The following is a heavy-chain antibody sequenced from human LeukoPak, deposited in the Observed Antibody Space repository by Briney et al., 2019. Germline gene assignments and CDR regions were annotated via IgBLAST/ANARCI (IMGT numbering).Heavy chain of an antibody. J-gene: IGHJ6*03. CDR2: IRSKANSYAT. D-gene: IGHD5-24*01. V-gene: IGHV3-73*01. Sequence: GGSLRLSCAASGFTFSGSAMHWVRQASGKGLEWVGRIRSKANSYATAYAASVKGRFTISRDDSKNTAYLQMNSLKTEDTAVYYCSSSDGPDYYYYYYMDLWGKGTTVTVSS. CDR1: GFTFSGSA. CDR3: SSSDGPDYYYYYYMDL.